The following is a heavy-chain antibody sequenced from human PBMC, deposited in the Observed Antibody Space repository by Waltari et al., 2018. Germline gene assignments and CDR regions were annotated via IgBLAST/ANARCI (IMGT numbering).Heavy chain of an antibody. J-gene: IGHJ4*02. CDR3: ARDEGPIAVAGTSFDY. CDR1: GFTFSSYG. CDR2: IWYDGSNK. V-gene: IGHV3-33*01. D-gene: IGHD6-19*01. Sequence: GQLVESGGGVVQPGRSLRLSCAASGFTFSSYGMHWVRQAPGKGLEWVAVIWYDGSNKYYADSVKGRFTISRDNSKNTLYLQMNSLRAEDTAVYYCARDEGPIAVAGTSFDYWGQGTLVTVSS.